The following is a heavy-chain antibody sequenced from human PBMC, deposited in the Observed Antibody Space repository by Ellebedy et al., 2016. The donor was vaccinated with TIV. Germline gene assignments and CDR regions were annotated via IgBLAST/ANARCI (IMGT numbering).Heavy chain of an antibody. J-gene: IGHJ4*02. D-gene: IGHD2-21*01. CDR2: IKQDGSVK. CDR3: AREVGGGGAY. V-gene: IGHV3-7*01. Sequence: GGSLRLSXAASGFTFSSYWMNWVRQASGKGLEWVANIKQDGSVKYYVDSVKGRFTISRDNAKNSLYLQMNSLRPEDTAVYYCAREVGGGGAYWGQGTLVTVSS. CDR1: GFTFSSYW.